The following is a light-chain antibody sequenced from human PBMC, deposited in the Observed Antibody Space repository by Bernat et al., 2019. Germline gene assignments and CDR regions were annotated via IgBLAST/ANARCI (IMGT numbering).Light chain of an antibody. Sequence: QSALTQPASVSGSPGQSITISCTGTSSDVGGYNYVSWYQQHTGKAPKLMIYDVSNRPSGVSNRFSGSKSGNTASLTISGLQAEDEADYYCSSYTSSSPLFGTGTKVTVL. V-gene: IGLV2-14*03. CDR2: DVS. J-gene: IGLJ1*01. CDR3: SSYTSSSPL. CDR1: SSDVGGYNY.